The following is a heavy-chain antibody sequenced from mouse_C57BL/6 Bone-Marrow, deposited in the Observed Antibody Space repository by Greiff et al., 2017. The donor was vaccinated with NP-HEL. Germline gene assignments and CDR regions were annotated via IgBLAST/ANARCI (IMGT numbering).Heavy chain of an antibody. V-gene: IGHV1-80*01. CDR3: ARGDDGSRRFGYDMDY. J-gene: IGHJ4*01. CDR2: IYPGDGDT. Sequence: VQLQQSGAELVKPGASVKISCKASGYAFSSYWMNWVKERPGKGLEWIGQIYPGDGDTKYNGKFQGKATLTADKSSSTAYMQVSSLTSEDSAVYVCARGDDGSRRFGYDMDYWGQGTSVTVSS. D-gene: IGHD1-1*01. CDR1: GYAFSSYW.